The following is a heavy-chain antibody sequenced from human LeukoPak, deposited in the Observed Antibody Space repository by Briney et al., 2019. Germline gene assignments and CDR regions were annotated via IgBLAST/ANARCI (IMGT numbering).Heavy chain of an antibody. CDR2: IYYSGST. CDR3: ARVIVVVVAADYFDY. CDR1: GGSISSSSYY. J-gene: IGHJ4*02. D-gene: IGHD2-15*01. Sequence: SETLSLTCTVSGGSISSSSYYWGWIRQPPGKGLERIGSIYYSGSTYYNPSLKSRVTISVDTSKNQFSLKLSSVTAADTAVYYCARVIVVVVAADYFDYWGQGTLVTVSS. V-gene: IGHV4-39*07.